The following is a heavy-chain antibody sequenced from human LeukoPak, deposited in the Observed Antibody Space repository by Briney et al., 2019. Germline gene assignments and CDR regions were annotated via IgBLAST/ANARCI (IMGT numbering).Heavy chain of an antibody. Sequence: ASVKASCKASGGTFSSYAMSWVRQAPGQGLDWMGRIIPILGIANYAQKFKGRVTITADTSTSTDYMGLSRLRPEDTAVYYCARDGDVGNSDHWGEGTLVTVSS. J-gene: IGHJ4*02. CDR2: IIPILGIA. V-gene: IGHV1-69*04. CDR3: ARDGDVGNSDH. CDR1: GGTFSSYA. D-gene: IGHD4-23*01.